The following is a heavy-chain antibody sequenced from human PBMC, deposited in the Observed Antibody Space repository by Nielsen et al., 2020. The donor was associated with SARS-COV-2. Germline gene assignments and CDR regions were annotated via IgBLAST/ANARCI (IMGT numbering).Heavy chain of an antibody. CDR2: ISSSSSTI. CDR3: ARLPGYCSGGSCYLNGWFDP. Sequence: VRQAPGKGLEWVSSISSSSSTIYYADSVKGRFTISRDNAKNSLYLQMNSLRAEDTAVYYCARLPGYCSGGSCYLNGWFDPWGQGTLVTVSS. V-gene: IGHV3-48*03. J-gene: IGHJ5*02. D-gene: IGHD2-15*01.